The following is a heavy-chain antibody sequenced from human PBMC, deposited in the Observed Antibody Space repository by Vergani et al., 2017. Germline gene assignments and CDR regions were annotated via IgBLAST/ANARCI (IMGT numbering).Heavy chain of an antibody. Sequence: QVQLVQSGSEVKKPGASVKVSCRASGYTFTNYALNWVRQAPGQGLEWMGWINSNSGNPTYAQGFKGRFVFSWDSSVSTSYLQINSLQPEDTAVYYCVRTRSVSCTGGSCYSGWFDPWVKGTLVTVSS. CDR1: GYTFTNYA. CDR2: INSNSGNP. D-gene: IGHD2-15*01. J-gene: IGHJ5*02. CDR3: VRTRSVSCTGGSCYSGWFDP. V-gene: IGHV7-4-1*02.